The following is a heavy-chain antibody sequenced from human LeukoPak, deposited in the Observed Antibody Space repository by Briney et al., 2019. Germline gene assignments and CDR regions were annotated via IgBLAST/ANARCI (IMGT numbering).Heavy chain of an antibody. D-gene: IGHD2-2*02. Sequence: GGSLRLSCAASGFTFSKSWMSWVRQTPEKGLEWVANIKEDGSAQYYVDSVRGRFTISRDNAKNSLYLQMNSLRAEDTAVYYCARVVPAAIQRMNWFDPWGQGTLVTVSS. CDR3: ARVVPAAIQRMNWFDP. J-gene: IGHJ5*02. V-gene: IGHV3-7*01. CDR2: IKEDGSAQ. CDR1: GFTFSKSW.